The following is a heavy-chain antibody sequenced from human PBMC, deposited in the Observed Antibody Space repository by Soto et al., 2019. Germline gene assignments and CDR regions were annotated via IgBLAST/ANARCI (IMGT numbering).Heavy chain of an antibody. CDR3: ARREGSGVWRLFDY. D-gene: IGHD5-12*01. CDR1: GFTFSSYG. Sequence: QVQLVESGGGVVQPGRSLRLSCAASGFTFSSYGMHWVRQAPGKGLEWVAVIWYDGSNKYYADSVKGRFTISRDNSKNTLYLQMNSLRAEDTAVYYCARREGSGVWRLFDYWGQGTLVTVSS. CDR2: IWYDGSNK. J-gene: IGHJ4*02. V-gene: IGHV3-33*01.